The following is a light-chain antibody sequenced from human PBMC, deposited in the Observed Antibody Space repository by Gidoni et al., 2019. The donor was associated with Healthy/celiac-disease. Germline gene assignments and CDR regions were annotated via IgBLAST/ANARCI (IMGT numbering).Light chain of an antibody. CDR2: VGTGGLVG. CDR1: RGYGNYT. V-gene: IGLV9-49*01. CDR3: ESDHGSGSNCAVV. J-gene: IGLJ2*01. Sequence: QPVLPQPPSAQPSLGASAPLTCTRSRGYGNYTVDWYQQRPGQRPRFVRRVGTGGLVGSKGEGIPERYSVSGSGPNRYLTIKNIQEEDESDDHCESDHGSGSNCAVVFGGGTKLTVL.